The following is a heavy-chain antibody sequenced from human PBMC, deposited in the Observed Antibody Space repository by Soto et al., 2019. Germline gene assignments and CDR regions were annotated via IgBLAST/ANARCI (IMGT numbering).Heavy chain of an antibody. CDR2: IIPIFGTA. J-gene: IGHJ6*02. D-gene: IGHD6-13*01. Sequence: SVEVSCEASGGTFSSYAISWVRQAPGQGLEWMGGIIPIFGTANYAQKFQGRVTITADESTSTAYMELSSLRSEDTAVYYCARTNPRKYSSSQGNYHYGMDVWGQGTTVTVSS. V-gene: IGHV1-69*13. CDR1: GGTFSSYA. CDR3: ARTNPRKYSSSQGNYHYGMDV.